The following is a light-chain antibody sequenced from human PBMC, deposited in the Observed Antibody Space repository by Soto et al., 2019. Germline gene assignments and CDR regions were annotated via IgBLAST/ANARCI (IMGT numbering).Light chain of an antibody. Sequence: QAVVTQPPSVSGAPGQRVTISCTGSSFNIGAGYDVHWYQQLPGTAPKLLIYGNNNRPSGVPDRFSGSKSGTSASLAITGLQAEDEADYYCQSFDSSLSVHVVFGGGTKLTVL. CDR1: SFNIGAGYD. V-gene: IGLV1-40*01. CDR3: QSFDSSLSVHVV. J-gene: IGLJ2*01. CDR2: GNN.